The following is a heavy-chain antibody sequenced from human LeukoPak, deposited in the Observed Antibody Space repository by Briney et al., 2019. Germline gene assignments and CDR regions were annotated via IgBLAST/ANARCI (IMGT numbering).Heavy chain of an antibody. CDR1: GFTFSGSA. CDR3: TRPSDTANYYGMDV. V-gene: IGHV3-73*01. CDR2: IRSKANSYAT. D-gene: IGHD5-18*01. Sequence: GGSLKLSCAASGFTFSGSAMHWVRQASGKGLEWVGRIRSKANSYATAYAASVKGRFTISRDDSKNTAYLQVNSLKTEDTAVYYCTRPSDTANYYGMDVWGQGTTVTVSS. J-gene: IGHJ6*02.